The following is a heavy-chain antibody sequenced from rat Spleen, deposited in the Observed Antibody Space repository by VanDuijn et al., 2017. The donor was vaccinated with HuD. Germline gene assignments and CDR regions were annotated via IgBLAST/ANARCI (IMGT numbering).Heavy chain of an antibody. D-gene: IGHD1-1*01. Sequence: EVQLVESDGGLVQPGRSLKLSCAASGFTFSDYYMAWVRQAPTKGLEWVATISYDGSSTYYRDSVKGRFTISRDNAKSPLYLQMDSLRSEDTATYYCARRVDYSASFAYWGQGTLVTASS. CDR3: ARRVDYSASFAY. V-gene: IGHV5-29*01. CDR1: GFTFSDYY. J-gene: IGHJ3*01. CDR2: ISYDGSST.